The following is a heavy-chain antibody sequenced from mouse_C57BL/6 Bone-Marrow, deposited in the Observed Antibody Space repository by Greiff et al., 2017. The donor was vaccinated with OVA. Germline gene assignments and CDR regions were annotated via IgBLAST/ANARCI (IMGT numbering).Heavy chain of an antibody. CDR3: ARDPNWDGFAY. V-gene: IGHV5-4*01. CDR2: ISDGGSDT. Sequence: EVKLVESGGGLVKPGGSLKLSCAASGFTFSSYAMSWVRQTPGKRLEWVATISDGGSDTYYPDNVKGRFTISRDNAKNNLYLQMSHLKSEDTAMYYCARDPNWDGFAYWGQGTLVTVSA. D-gene: IGHD4-1*01. CDR1: GFTFSSYA. J-gene: IGHJ3*01.